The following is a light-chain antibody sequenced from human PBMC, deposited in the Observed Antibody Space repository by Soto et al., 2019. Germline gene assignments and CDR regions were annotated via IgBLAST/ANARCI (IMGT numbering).Light chain of an antibody. CDR3: QQYNSYSWT. Sequence: EIPMTQSASSLSASVGDRATIXCRASQSPHSGLAWYQQKAGKARKLLIYDASSLEPGVPSRFSGSGSGTEFTLTISSLQPDDFAAYYCQQYNSYSWTFGQGTKVDIK. CDR2: DAS. V-gene: IGKV1-5*01. CDR1: QSPHSG. J-gene: IGKJ1*01.